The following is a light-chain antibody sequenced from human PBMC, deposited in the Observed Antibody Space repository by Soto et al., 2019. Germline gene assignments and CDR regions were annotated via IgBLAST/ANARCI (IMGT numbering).Light chain of an antibody. CDR1: QSVISNY. J-gene: IGKJ1*01. V-gene: IGKV3-20*01. Sequence: ELVLTQSPGTLSLSPGEKATLSCRASQSVISNYLAWYQQRPGQAPRLLIYGASSRATGIPGRFSGSGSETDVTLTISRLEPEDFAVYYCQQYGKTTWTFGQGTKVEIK. CDR3: QQYGKTTWT. CDR2: GAS.